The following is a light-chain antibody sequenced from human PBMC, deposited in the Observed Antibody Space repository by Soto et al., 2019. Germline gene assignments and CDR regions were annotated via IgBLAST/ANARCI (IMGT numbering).Light chain of an antibody. CDR1: SSDVGAYKF. Sequence: QSALTQPAFVSGSPGQSITIFCSGTSSDVGAYKFVSWYRHHPGKAPQAMIYEVSNRPSGVSNRFSGSKSGNTASLTISGLQPEDEGDYYCSSYTSTSTPWVFGGGTKLTVL. J-gene: IGLJ3*02. CDR2: EVS. CDR3: SSYTSTSTPWV. V-gene: IGLV2-14*01.